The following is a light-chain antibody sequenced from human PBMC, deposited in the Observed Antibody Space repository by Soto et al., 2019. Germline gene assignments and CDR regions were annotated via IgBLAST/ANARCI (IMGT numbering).Light chain of an antibody. CDR2: EVT. J-gene: IGLJ2*01. Sequence: QSALAQPASVSGSPGQSITIPCTGTTSDIGAYNYVSWYQQHPNKVPTLIIYEVTKRPSGFSSRFSGSKSGNTASLTISGLQAEDEADYYCSSYTRTGTLIFGGGTQLTV. CDR3: SSYTRTGTLI. CDR1: TSDIGAYNY. V-gene: IGLV2-14*01.